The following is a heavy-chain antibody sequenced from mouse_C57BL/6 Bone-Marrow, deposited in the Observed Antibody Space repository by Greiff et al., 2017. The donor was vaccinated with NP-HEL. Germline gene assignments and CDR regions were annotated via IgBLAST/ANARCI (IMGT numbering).Heavy chain of an antibody. J-gene: IGHJ4*01. D-gene: IGHD1-1*01. V-gene: IGHV1-82*01. Sequence: VKLVESGPELVKPGASVKISCKASGYAFSSSWMNWVKQRPGKGLEWIGRFYPGDGDPNYNGKFKGKATLTADKSSSTAYMQLSSLTSEDSAVYYCATYGSSSMDYWGQGTSVTVSS. CDR3: ATYGSSSMDY. CDR1: GYAFSSSW. CDR2: FYPGDGDP.